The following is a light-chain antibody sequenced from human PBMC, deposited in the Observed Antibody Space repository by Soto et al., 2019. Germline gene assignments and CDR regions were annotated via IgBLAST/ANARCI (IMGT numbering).Light chain of an antibody. Sequence: QSALTQPASVSGSPGQSITISCTGTSSDVGGYNYVSWYQQHPGKAPKLMIYEVTNRPSGVSDRFSGSKSGNTASLTISGLQAGDEADYHCSSYTTSGTGVFGGGTKLTVL. CDR2: EVT. CDR1: SSDVGGYNY. J-gene: IGLJ3*02. V-gene: IGLV2-14*01. CDR3: SSYTTSGTGV.